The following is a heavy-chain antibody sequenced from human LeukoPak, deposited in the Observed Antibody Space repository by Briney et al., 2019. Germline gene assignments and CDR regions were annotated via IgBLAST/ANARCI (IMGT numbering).Heavy chain of an antibody. Sequence: ASVKVSCKVSGYTLTELPMHWVRQAPGKGLEWMGGFDPEDGETIYAQKFQGRVTMTEDTSTDTAYMELSSLRSEDTAVYYCATDLVGLGYTAIAFDYWGQGTLVTVSS. J-gene: IGHJ4*02. D-gene: IGHD5-18*01. CDR3: ATDLVGLGYTAIAFDY. CDR2: FDPEDGET. CDR1: GYTLTELP. V-gene: IGHV1-24*01.